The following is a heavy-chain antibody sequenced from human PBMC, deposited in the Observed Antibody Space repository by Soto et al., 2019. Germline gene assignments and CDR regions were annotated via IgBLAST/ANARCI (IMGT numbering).Heavy chain of an antibody. CDR3: ARDTAGELSFEY. J-gene: IGHJ4*02. V-gene: IGHV1-3*01. D-gene: IGHD1-26*01. Sequence: ASVKVSCKASGYTFTSYAMHWVRQAPGQRLEWMGWINAGNGNTKYSQKFQGRVTITRDTSASTAYMELSSLRSEDTAVYYCARDTAGELSFEYWGQGTLVIVSS. CDR1: GYTFTSYA. CDR2: INAGNGNT.